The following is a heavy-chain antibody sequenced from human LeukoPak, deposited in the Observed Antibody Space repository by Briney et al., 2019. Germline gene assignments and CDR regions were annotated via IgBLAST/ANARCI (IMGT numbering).Heavy chain of an antibody. J-gene: IGHJ4*02. CDR1: GFTFSSYW. V-gene: IGHV3-74*01. CDR3: ARGPSYYYDSSGYYYPNY. CDR2: INSDGSST. D-gene: IGHD3-22*01. Sequence: GGSLRLSCAASGFTFSSYWMHWVRQAPGKGLVWVSRINSDGSSTSYADSVKGRFTISRDNAKNTLYLQMNSLRAEDTAVYCCARGPSYYYDSSGYYYPNYWGQGTLVTVSS.